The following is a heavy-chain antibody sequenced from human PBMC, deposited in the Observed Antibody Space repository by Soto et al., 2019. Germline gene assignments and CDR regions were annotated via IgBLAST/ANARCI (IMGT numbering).Heavy chain of an antibody. J-gene: IGHJ4*01. D-gene: IGHD6-13*01. CDR3: ARDLAAVPRAFDY. V-gene: IGHV4-59*01. CDR2: VYYTGTT. Sequence: QVQLQESGPGLLKPSETLSLTCTVSGGSISSYFYIWVRQPPGKGLEWIGSVYYTGTTDYNPSLKIRVTMSVDTSKTQFSLNLRSVTAADTAVYYCARDLAAVPRAFDYWGRGTLVTVSS. CDR1: GGSISSYF.